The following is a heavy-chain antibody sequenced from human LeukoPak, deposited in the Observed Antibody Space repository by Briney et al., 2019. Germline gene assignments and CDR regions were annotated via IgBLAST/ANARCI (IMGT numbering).Heavy chain of an antibody. CDR3: AGGEEWDRGCAGY. V-gene: IGHV4-4*02. D-gene: IGHD1-26*01. CDR2: IYHSGST. Sequence: PSGTLSLTCAVSGGSISSSNWWSWVRQPPGKGLEWIGEIYHSGSTNYNPSLKSRVTMSVDTSKNQFSLKLTSVTAADTAVYYCAGGEEWDRGCAGYWGQGTLITVSS. CDR1: GGSISSSNW. J-gene: IGHJ4*02.